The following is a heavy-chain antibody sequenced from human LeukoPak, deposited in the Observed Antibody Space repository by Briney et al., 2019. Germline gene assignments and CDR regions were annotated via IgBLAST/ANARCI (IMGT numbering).Heavy chain of an antibody. Sequence: ASVKVSCKASGYTFTGYYMHWVRQAPGQGLEWMGWINPNSGDTNYAQKFQGRVTMTRDTSISTAYMELSRLRSDDTAVYYCARDPSGSSGNYYYYYMDVWGKGTTVTVSS. D-gene: IGHD1-26*01. J-gene: IGHJ6*03. CDR1: GYTFTGYY. CDR2: INPNSGDT. CDR3: ARDPSGSSGNYYYYYMDV. V-gene: IGHV1-2*02.